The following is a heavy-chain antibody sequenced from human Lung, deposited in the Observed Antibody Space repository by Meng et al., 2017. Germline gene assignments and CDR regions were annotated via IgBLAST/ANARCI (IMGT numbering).Heavy chain of an antibody. Sequence: QGQLQQWGAGLFKPADTLSLTCFVSGGSFSDYYWGWIRQPPGKGLEWIGEINHSGSTNYNPSLESRATISVDTSQNNLSLKLSSVTAADSAVYYCARGPTTMAHDFDYWGQGTLVTVSS. CDR2: INHSGST. J-gene: IGHJ4*02. D-gene: IGHD4-11*01. CDR3: ARGPTTMAHDFDY. V-gene: IGHV4-34*01. CDR1: GGSFSDYY.